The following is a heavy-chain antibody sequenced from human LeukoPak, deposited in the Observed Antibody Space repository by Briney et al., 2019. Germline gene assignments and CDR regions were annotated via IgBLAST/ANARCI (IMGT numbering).Heavy chain of an antibody. D-gene: IGHD3-9*01. Sequence: PSETLSLTCAVYGGSFSGYYWSWIRQPPGKGLEWIGEINHSGSTNYNPSLKSRVTISVDTSKNQFSLKLSSVTAADTAVYYCASGRYFDWLLDWGQGTLVTVSS. J-gene: IGHJ4*02. CDR2: INHSGST. CDR1: GGSFSGYY. V-gene: IGHV4-34*01. CDR3: ASGRYFDWLLD.